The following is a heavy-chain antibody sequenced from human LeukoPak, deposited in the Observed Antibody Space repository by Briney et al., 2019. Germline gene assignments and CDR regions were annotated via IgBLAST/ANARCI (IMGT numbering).Heavy chain of an antibody. Sequence: GGSLRLSCAASGFSFSDYIMHWVSQAPGKGLEWVALIAHDGTYKHCADSVEGRFTISRDNSKNTLYLQMNSLRGEDTAVYYCASEVRPSEFDYWGQGTLVTVSS. D-gene: IGHD1-26*01. CDR3: ASEVRPSEFDY. CDR2: IAHDGTYK. CDR1: GFSFSDYI. J-gene: IGHJ4*02. V-gene: IGHV3-30-3*01.